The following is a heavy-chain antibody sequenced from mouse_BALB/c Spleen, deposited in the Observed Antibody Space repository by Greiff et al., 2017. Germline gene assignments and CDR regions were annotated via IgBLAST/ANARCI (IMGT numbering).Heavy chain of an antibody. CDR1: GYTFTSYW. D-gene: IGHD2-2*01. V-gene: IGHV1S81*02. CDR2: INPSNGRT. CDR3: ARVNYGSTGLFDY. Sequence: QVQLQQPGAELVKPGASVKLSCKASGYTFTSYWMHWVKQRPGQGLEWIGEINPSNGRTNYNEKFKSKATLTVDKSSSTAYMQLSSLTSEDSAVYYCARVNYGSTGLFDYWGQGTTLTVSS. J-gene: IGHJ2*01.